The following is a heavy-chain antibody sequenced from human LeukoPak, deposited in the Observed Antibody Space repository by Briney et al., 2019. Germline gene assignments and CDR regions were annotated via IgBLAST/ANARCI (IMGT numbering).Heavy chain of an antibody. CDR2: ISYDRSNK. Sequence: GGSLRLSCAASGFTFSSYAMHWVRQAPGKGLEWVAVISYDRSNKYYADSVKGRFTISRDNSKNTLYLQMNSLRAEDTAVYYCARLTPGPPAFSDYWGQGTLVTVSS. V-gene: IGHV3-30*04. J-gene: IGHJ4*02. CDR1: GFTFSSYA. CDR3: ARLTPGPPAFSDY. D-gene: IGHD3-3*02.